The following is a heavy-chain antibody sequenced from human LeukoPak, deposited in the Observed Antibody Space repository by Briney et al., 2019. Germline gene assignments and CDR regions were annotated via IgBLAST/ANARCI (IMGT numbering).Heavy chain of an antibody. CDR2: ICYSGRT. V-gene: IGHV4-39*01. J-gene: IGHJ5*02. D-gene: IGHD4-17*01. CDR3: ARQTTAAYADSFYNWFDP. Sequence: SETLSLTCTVSGGSISSSTYCWGWIRQPPGKGLEWIGSICYSGRTYYNPSLKSRVTISVDTSKNPFSLTLSSVTAADTTMYYCARQTTAAYADSFYNWFDPWGQGTLVTVSS. CDR1: GGSISSSTYC.